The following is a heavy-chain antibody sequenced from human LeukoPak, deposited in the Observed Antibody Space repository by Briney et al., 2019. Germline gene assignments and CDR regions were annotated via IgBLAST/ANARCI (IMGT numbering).Heavy chain of an antibody. CDR1: GFTFSSYA. J-gene: IGHJ4*02. CDR2: ISGSGGST. V-gene: IGHV3-23*01. D-gene: IGHD3-22*01. CDR3: ARLSRDYYDSSGYYWYRFYFDY. Sequence: GAYLRLSCAASGFTFSSYAMSWVRQAPGKGLEWVSAISGSGGSTYYADSVKGRFTISRDNSKNTLYLQMNSLRAEDTAVYYCARLSRDYYDSSGYYWYRFYFDYWGQGTLVTVSS.